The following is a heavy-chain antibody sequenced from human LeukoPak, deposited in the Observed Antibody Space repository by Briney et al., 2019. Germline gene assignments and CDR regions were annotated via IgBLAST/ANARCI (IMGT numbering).Heavy chain of an antibody. CDR2: IYPGDSDT. D-gene: IGHD3-10*01. CDR3: ARFLGVLSGSIVSYGMYV. CDR1: GYNFTSYW. J-gene: IGHJ6*02. V-gene: IGHV5-51*01. Sequence: GESLKISCKGSGYNFTSYWIGWGRQVLGKGLEWMGIIYPGDSDTRYGPSFQGQVTSSAYKSISTAYLQWSSLKASDTAMYYWARFLGVLSGSIVSYGMYVWGQGTTFTVSS.